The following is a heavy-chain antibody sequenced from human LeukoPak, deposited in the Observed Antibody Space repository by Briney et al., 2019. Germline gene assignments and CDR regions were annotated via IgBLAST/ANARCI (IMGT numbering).Heavy chain of an antibody. Sequence: PGGSLRLSCAASGFTFTTYWMTWVRQAPGKGLEWVSVIYTGGSTLYADSVKGRFTISRDKSKNTLYLQMNNLRAEDTAVYYCAGLVGVGTGAFDIWGQGTMVTVSS. CDR2: IYTGGST. CDR3: AGLVGVGTGAFDI. D-gene: IGHD1-26*01. CDR1: GFTFTTYW. V-gene: IGHV3-53*01. J-gene: IGHJ3*02.